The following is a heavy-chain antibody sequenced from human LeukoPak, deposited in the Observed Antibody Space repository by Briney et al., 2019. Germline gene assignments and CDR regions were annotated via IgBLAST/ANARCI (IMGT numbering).Heavy chain of an antibody. Sequence: GESLNTSGKGSGYSFTTNWSGWVRQMPGKGLEWRGIIYPGDSDTRYSPSFQGQVTISADKSISTAYLQWSSLKASDTAMYYCARRGSGWYWDYWGQGTLVTVSS. CDR1: GYSFTTNW. CDR2: IYPGDSDT. D-gene: IGHD6-19*01. CDR3: ARRGSGWYWDY. J-gene: IGHJ4*02. V-gene: IGHV5-51*01.